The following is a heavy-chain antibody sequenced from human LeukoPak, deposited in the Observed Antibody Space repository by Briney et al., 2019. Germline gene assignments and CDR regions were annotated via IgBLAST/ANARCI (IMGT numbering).Heavy chain of an antibody. Sequence: PSETLSLTCAVSGYSISSGYYWGWIRQPPGKGLAWIGSIYHTGSTYYNPSLQSRVTISLDSPKNQFSLKLTSVTAADTAVYYCASGGTAVVMALTYYFDTWGQGTPVTVSS. CDR2: IYHTGST. V-gene: IGHV4-38-2*01. D-gene: IGHD3-22*01. CDR1: GYSISSGYY. CDR3: ASGGTAVVMALTYYFDT. J-gene: IGHJ4*02.